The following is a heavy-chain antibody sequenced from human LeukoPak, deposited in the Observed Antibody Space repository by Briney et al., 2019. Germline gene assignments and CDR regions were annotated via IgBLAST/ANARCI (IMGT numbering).Heavy chain of an antibody. Sequence: SETLSLTCTVSGGSISNYYWSWIRQPPGKGLEWIGYIYYSGSTNYNPSLKSRVTISVDTSKNQFSLKLSSVTAADTAVYYCARGARGSYSYWGQGTLVTVSS. CDR3: ARGARGSYSY. CDR1: GGSISNYY. CDR2: IYYSGST. V-gene: IGHV4-59*08. D-gene: IGHD1-26*01. J-gene: IGHJ4*02.